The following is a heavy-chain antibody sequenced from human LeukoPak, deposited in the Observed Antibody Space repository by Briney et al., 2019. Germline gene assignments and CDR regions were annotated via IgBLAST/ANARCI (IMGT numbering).Heavy chain of an antibody. D-gene: IGHD4-17*01. Sequence: GSLRLSCAASGFTFSSYWMSWVRQAPGKGLEWVANIKRDGSEKYYVDSVKGRFTISRDNAKNSLYLQMNSLRAEDTAVYYCARVGADSVTTSEGSEFDPWGQGTLVTVSS. CDR1: GFTFSSYW. CDR3: ARVGADSVTTSEGSEFDP. J-gene: IGHJ5*02. CDR2: IKRDGSEK. V-gene: IGHV3-7*01.